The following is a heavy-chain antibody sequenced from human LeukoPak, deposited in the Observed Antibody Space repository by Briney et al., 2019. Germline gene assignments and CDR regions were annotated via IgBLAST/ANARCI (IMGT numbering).Heavy chain of an antibody. D-gene: IGHD6-13*01. Sequence: GGSLRLSCAASGFTFSSYSMHWVRQAPGKGLEWVAVISYDGSNKYYADSVKGRFTISRDNSKNTLYLQMNSLRAEDTAVYYCAKEYSSHYYYGMDVWGQGTTVTVSS. J-gene: IGHJ6*02. CDR2: ISYDGSNK. CDR3: AKEYSSHYYYGMDV. V-gene: IGHV3-30*18. CDR1: GFTFSSYS.